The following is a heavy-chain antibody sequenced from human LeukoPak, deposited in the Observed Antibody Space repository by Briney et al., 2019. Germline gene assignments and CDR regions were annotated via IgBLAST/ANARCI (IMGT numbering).Heavy chain of an antibody. CDR1: GFTFSSYA. V-gene: IGHV3-23*01. J-gene: IGHJ4*02. CDR2: ISGSGGST. D-gene: IGHD6-19*01. CDR3: AKGSYSSGWYEVATLYYFDY. Sequence: TGGSLRLSCAASGFTFSSYAMSWVRQAPGKGLDWVSGISGSGGSTNHADSVKGRFTISRDNSKNTLYLQMNSLRAEDTAVYYCAKGSYSSGWYEVATLYYFDYWGQGTLVTVSS.